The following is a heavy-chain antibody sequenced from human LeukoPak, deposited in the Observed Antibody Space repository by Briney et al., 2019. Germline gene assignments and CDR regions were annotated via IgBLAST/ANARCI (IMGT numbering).Heavy chain of an antibody. Sequence: ASVKVSCKASGYTFTGYYMHWVRQAPGQGLEWMGRINPNSGGTNYAQKFQGRVTMTRDTSISTAYMELSRLRSGDTAVYYCAVSGDYGIYYFDYWGQGTLVTVSS. J-gene: IGHJ4*02. CDR3: AVSGDYGIYYFDY. V-gene: IGHV1-2*06. CDR2: INPNSGGT. D-gene: IGHD4-17*01. CDR1: GYTFTGYY.